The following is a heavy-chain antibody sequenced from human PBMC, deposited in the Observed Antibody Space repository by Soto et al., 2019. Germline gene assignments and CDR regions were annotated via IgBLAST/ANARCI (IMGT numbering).Heavy chain of an antibody. Sequence: ASVKVSCKASGYTFTSYAMHWVRQAPGQRLEWMGGIIPIFGTANYAQKFQGRVTITADESTSTAYMELRSLSSEDTAMYYCVRRDGNNFYFDYWGQGPQGHRLR. J-gene: IGHJ4*02. CDR1: GYTFTSYA. V-gene: IGHV1-69*13. CDR3: VRRDGNNFYFDY. D-gene: IGHD3-3*01. CDR2: IIPIFGTA.